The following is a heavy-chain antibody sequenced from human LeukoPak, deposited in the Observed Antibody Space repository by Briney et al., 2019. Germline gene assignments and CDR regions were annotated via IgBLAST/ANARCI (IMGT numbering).Heavy chain of an antibody. CDR2: IYYSGST. CDR3: AITQSGSYQGWIDP. V-gene: IGHV4-59*01. D-gene: IGHD1-26*01. CDR1: GGSISSYY. Sequence: SETLSLTCTVSGGSISSYYWSWIRQPPGKGLEWIGYIYYSGSTNYNPSLKSRVTISVDTSKNQFSLKLSSVTAADTAVYYCAITQSGSYQGWIDPCGQGTLVTVSS. J-gene: IGHJ5*02.